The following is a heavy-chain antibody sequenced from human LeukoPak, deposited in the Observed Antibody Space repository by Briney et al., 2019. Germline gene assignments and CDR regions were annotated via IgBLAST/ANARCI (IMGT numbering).Heavy chain of an antibody. Sequence: SETLSLTCTVSGGSINSSSYYWGWIRQPPGKALEWIGSIYHSGYTYYNPSLKSRVTISVDTSKNQFSLKLSSVTAADTAVYYCARSFMFRGVTVDYWGQGTLVTVSS. CDR3: ARSFMFRGVTVDY. CDR1: GGSINSSSYY. CDR2: IYHSGYT. J-gene: IGHJ4*02. V-gene: IGHV4-39*01. D-gene: IGHD3-10*01.